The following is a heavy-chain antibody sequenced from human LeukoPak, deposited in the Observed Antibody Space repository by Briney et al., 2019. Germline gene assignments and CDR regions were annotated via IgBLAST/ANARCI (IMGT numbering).Heavy chain of an antibody. CDR1: IDSFSNYH. J-gene: IGHJ5*02. V-gene: IGHV4-34*01. Sequence: SETLSLTCAVYIDSFSNYHWNWIRQTPAKGMEWIGEVNESGGTNISPSLRSRVILSVDTPKNQFSLKLISVTVADTAIYYCARGQGATVPQVGKNWFDPWGQGTRVTVSS. CDR3: ARGQGATVPQVGKNWFDP. D-gene: IGHD1-26*01. CDR2: VNESGGT.